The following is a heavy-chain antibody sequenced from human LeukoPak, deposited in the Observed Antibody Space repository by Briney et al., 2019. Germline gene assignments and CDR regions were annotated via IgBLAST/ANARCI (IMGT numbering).Heavy chain of an antibody. J-gene: IGHJ4*02. V-gene: IGHV1-2*02. CDR3: ARGGKYQLLYLFSY. CDR1: GYTFTGYY. CDR2: INPTSGGK. D-gene: IGHD2-2*02. Sequence: GASVKVSCKASGYTFTGYYMHWVRQAPGQGLEWMGWINPTSGGKNYAQKFQGRVTMTRDTSISTAYMELSRLRSDDTAVYYCARGGKYQLLYLFSYWGQGTLVTVSS.